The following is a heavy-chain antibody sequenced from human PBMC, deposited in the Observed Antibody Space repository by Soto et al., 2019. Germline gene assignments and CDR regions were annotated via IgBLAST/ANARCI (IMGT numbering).Heavy chain of an antibody. CDR2: IKQDGSEK. D-gene: IGHD5-12*01. Sequence: GWSLRLSCAASGFTLSSYWMSWVRQAPGKGLEWVANIKQDGSEKYYVDSVKGRFTISRDNAKNSLYLQMNSLRAEDTAVYYCARRVSGGYDYWGQGTLVTVSS. CDR1: GFTLSSYW. V-gene: IGHV3-7*01. J-gene: IGHJ4*02. CDR3: ARRVSGGYDY.